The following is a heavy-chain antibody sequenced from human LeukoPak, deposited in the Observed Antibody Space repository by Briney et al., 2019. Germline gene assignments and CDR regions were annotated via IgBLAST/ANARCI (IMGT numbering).Heavy chain of an antibody. CDR2: VSGYAGNT. D-gene: IGHD2-2*01. CDR3: ARGEVSASLYYFDF. Sequence: GASVKVSCKTSGYTFTTYGVSWVRQAPGQGLEGVGWVSGYAGNTNYAERFQGRVTMTIDTSTSTVYMELTSLRSDDTAVYYCARGEVSASLYYFDFWGQGTLVTVS. CDR1: GYTFTTYG. V-gene: IGHV1-18*01. J-gene: IGHJ4*02.